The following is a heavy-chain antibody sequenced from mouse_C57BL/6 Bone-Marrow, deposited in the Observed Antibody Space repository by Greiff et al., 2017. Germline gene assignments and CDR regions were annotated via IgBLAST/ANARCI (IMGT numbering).Heavy chain of an antibody. CDR2: IDPSDSYT. CDR1: GYTFTSYW. CDR3: AKRRSHYYAMDY. J-gene: IGHJ4*01. V-gene: IGHV1-59*01. Sequence: QVQLQQPGAELVRPGTSVKLSCKASGYTFTSYWMHWVKQRPGQGLEWIGVIDPSDSYTNYNQKFKGKATLTVDTSSSTAYMQLSSLTSEDSAVYYCAKRRSHYYAMDYWGQGTSVTVSS.